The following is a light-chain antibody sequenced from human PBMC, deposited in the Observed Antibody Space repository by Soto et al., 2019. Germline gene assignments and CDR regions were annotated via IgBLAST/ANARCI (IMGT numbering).Light chain of an antibody. V-gene: IGLV1-47*01. CDR3: AAWDDSLRGVV. Sequence: QSVLTQPPSASGTPGQRVTISCSGSSYNVGSNYVYWYQQLPGAAPKLLIYRNNQRPSGVPDRFSGSKSGTSASLALSGLRSEDEGDYYCAAWDDSLRGVVFGGGTKVTVL. CDR1: SYNVGSNY. J-gene: IGLJ3*02. CDR2: RNN.